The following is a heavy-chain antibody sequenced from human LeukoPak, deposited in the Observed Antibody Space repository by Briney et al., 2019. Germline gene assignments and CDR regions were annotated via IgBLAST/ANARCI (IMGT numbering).Heavy chain of an antibody. V-gene: IGHV1-46*03. CDR2: INPSGGST. D-gene: IGHD2-2*01. Sequence: ASVKVSCKASGYTFTGYYMHWVRQAPGQGLEWMGIINPSGGSTSYAQKFQGRVTMTRDTSTSTVYMELSSLRSEDTAVYYCAREGEGEKYCSSTRCYLYYFDYWGQGTLVTVSS. J-gene: IGHJ4*02. CDR3: AREGEGEKYCSSTRCYLYYFDY. CDR1: GYTFTGYY.